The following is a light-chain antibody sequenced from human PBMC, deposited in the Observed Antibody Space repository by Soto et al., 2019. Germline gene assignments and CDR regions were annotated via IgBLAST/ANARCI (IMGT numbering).Light chain of an antibody. CDR3: MQALQTPRT. CDR1: QSLLHSNGYNY. V-gene: IGKV2-28*01. CDR2: LGS. J-gene: IGKJ2*01. Sequence: DIVMTQSPLSLPVTPGEPASISCRSSQSLLHSNGYNYLDWYLQKPGQSPQLLIYLGSNRASGVTDRFSGSGSGTDCTLKISRVEAEDVGVYYCMQALQTPRTFGQGTKLEIK.